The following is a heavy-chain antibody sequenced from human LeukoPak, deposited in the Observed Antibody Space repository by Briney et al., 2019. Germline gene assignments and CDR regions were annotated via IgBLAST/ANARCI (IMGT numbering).Heavy chain of an antibody. CDR2: IYYSGTT. D-gene: IGHD6-19*01. J-gene: IGHJ4*02. Sequence: SETLTLTCTVSGGSISSYYWSWIRQPPGKGLEWIGYIYYSGTTNYNPSLKSRVTISVDTSKNQFSLKLNSVTAADTAVYYCARGTSSGWYGFDSWGQGTLVTVSS. CDR3: ARGTSSGWYGFDS. CDR1: GGSISSYY. V-gene: IGHV4-59*01.